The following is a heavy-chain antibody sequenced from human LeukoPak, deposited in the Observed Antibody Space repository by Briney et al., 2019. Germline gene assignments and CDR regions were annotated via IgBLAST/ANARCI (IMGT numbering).Heavy chain of an antibody. CDR3: ARDRIPGYYYYGMDV. V-gene: IGHV4-59*01. J-gene: IGHJ6*02. CDR2: IYYSGST. CDR1: GGSISTFY. Sequence: PSETLSLTCTVSGGSISTFYWSWIRQPPGKGLEWIGYIYYSGSTNYNPSLKSRVTISVDTSKNQFSLKLSSVTAADTAVYYCARDRIPGYYYYGMDVWGQGTTVTVSS.